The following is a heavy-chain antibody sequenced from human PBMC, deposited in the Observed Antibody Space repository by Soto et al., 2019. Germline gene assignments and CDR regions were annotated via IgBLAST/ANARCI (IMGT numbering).Heavy chain of an antibody. CDR3: ARDLLDYYDRGSFDY. J-gene: IGHJ4*02. CDR1: GYTFTSYG. V-gene: IGHV1-18*04. CDR2: ISAYNGNT. Sequence: ASVKVSFKASGYTFTSYGISWVRQAPGQGLEWMGWISAYNGNTNYAQKLQGRVTMTTDTSTSTAYMELRSLRSDDTAVYYCARDLLDYYDRGSFDYWGQGTLVTVS. D-gene: IGHD3-22*01.